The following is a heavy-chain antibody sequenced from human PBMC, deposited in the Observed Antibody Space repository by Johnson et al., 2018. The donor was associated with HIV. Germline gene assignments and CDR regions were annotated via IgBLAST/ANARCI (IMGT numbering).Heavy chain of an antibody. Sequence: VQLVESGGGVVQPGRSLRLSCPASGFAVSMNYMAWVRQAPGKGLEWVSVIYSSGGTLYSDSVRGRFTVSRDNSKNTLYLQMNTLRVEDTAVYYCARDRVGGTYDSFDIWGQGTMVTVSS. D-gene: IGHD1-26*01. CDR1: GFAVSMNY. J-gene: IGHJ3*02. CDR2: IYSSGGT. V-gene: IGHV3-66*01. CDR3: ARDRVGGTYDSFDI.